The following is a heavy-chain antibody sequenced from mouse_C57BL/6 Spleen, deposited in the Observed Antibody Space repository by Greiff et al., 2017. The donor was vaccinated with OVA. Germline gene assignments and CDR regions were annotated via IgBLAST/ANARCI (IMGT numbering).Heavy chain of an antibody. Sequence: EVQLVESGGGLVKPGGSLKLSCAASGFTFSDYGMHWVRQAPEKGLEWVAYISSGSSTSYYADTVKGRFTISRDTDTNTLFMQMTSLRSEDTALYDCARKGCGWDFDDWGTGTTVTVSS. CDR1: GFTFSDYG. J-gene: IGHJ1*03. V-gene: IGHV5-17*01. D-gene: IGHD3-3*01. CDR2: ISSGSSTS. CDR3: ARKGCGWDFDD.